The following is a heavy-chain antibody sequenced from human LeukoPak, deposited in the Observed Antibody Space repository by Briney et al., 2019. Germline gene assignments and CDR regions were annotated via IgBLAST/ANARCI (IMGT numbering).Heavy chain of an antibody. CDR2: IYYSGST. CDR1: GGSISSYY. V-gene: IGHV4-59*01. CDR3: AREKTVTTMVADYYYGMDV. D-gene: IGHD4-17*01. Sequence: SETLSLTCTVSGGSISSYYWSWIRQPPGKGLEWIGYIYYSGSTNYNPSLKSRVTISVDTSKNQFSLKLSSVTAADTAVYYRAREKTVTTMVADYYYGMDVWGQGTTVTVSS. J-gene: IGHJ6*02.